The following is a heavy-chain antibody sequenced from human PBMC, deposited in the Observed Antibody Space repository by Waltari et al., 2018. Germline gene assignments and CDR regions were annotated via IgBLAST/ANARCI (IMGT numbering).Heavy chain of an antibody. CDR1: GYTFTSYA. CDR2: INAGNGNT. D-gene: IGHD6-13*01. CDR3: ARGRQQLVLGGYGMDV. J-gene: IGHJ6*02. Sequence: QVQLVQSGAEVKKPGASVKVSCKASGYTFTSYAMHWVRQAPGQRLEWMGWINAGNGNTKYSQKFQGRVTITRDTSASTAYMELSSLRSEDTAVYYCARGRQQLVLGGYGMDVWGQGTTVTVSS. V-gene: IGHV1-3*01.